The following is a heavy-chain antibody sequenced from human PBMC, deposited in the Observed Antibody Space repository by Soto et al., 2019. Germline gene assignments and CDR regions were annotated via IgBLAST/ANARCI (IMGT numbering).Heavy chain of an antibody. V-gene: IGHV4-4*07. D-gene: IGHD6-6*01. CDR2: VYANGHT. J-gene: IGHJ3*02. CDR3: ARSPSISSIGTFDI. CDR1: GGSISSFY. Sequence: QVQLQESGPGLLKPSETLSLSCSVSGGSISSFYWNWIRQPAGKGLEWIGRVYANGHTNYNPSLQSRVTLSVDMSKSQFSLRLTSVIAADTAIYYCARSPSISSIGTFDIWGQGTIVTVSS.